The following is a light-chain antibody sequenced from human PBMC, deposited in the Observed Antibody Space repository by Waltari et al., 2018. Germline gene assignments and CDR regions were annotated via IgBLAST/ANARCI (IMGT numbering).Light chain of an antibody. CDR3: QQRRRWPLT. CDR1: QTVDHY. J-gene: IGKJ4*01. V-gene: IGKV3-11*01. CDR2: DTS. Sequence: EIVLTQSPATLSLSPGERATLSCRASQTVDHYLAWYHQRPVQAPRLLIYDTSNRATGIPDRFIGSGSETDFTLTISSLEPEDFAVYYCQQRRRWPLTFGGGSKVEI.